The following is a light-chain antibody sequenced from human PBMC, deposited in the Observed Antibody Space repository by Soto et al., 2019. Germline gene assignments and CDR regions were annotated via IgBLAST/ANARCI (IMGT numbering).Light chain of an antibody. CDR2: KAS. V-gene: IGKV1-5*03. CDR3: QQYNSYSPLT. J-gene: IGKJ4*01. CDR1: QSISTW. Sequence: DIQMTQSPSTLPASVGDRVTITCRANQSISTWLAWYQQKPGKAPNLLIYKASRLETAVPSRFSGSGSGTEFTLTISFPQPDDFATYYCQQYNSYSPLTFGGGTKVDIK.